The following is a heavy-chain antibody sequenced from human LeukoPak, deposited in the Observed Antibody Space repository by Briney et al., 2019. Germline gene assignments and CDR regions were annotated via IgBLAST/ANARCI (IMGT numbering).Heavy chain of an antibody. CDR1: GGSFSGYY. V-gene: IGHV4-34*01. CDR3: ARGWFRYYDILTGPPVFEY. J-gene: IGHJ4*01. D-gene: IGHD3-9*01. CDR2: INHSGST. Sequence: PSETLSLTCAVYGGSFSGYYWSWIRQPPGKGLEWIGEINHSGSTNYNPSLKSRVTISVDTSKNQFSLKLSSVTAADTAVYYCARGWFRYYDILTGPPVFEYWGKEPWSPSPQ.